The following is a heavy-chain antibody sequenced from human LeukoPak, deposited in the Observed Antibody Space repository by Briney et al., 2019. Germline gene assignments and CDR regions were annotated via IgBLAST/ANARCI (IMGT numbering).Heavy chain of an antibody. Sequence: RGSLRLSCAASGFTFSDYYMSWIRQAPGKGLEWVSYISSFDSTIYYADSVKGRFTISRDNAKNSLYLQMNSLRAEDTAVYYCARGAEDIVVVVAATGDAFDIWGQGTMVTVSS. CDR3: ARGAEDIVVVVAATGDAFDI. V-gene: IGHV3-11*04. CDR2: ISSFDSTI. D-gene: IGHD2-15*01. J-gene: IGHJ3*02. CDR1: GFTFSDYY.